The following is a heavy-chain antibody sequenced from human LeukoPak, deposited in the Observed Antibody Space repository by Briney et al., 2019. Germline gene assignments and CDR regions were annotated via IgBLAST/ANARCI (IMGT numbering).Heavy chain of an antibody. Sequence: PGGSLRLSCVASGFTFSSYWMSWVRQAPGKGLEWVANIKQDGSEKYYVDSVKGRFTISRDNAKNSLYLQMNSLRAEDTAVYYCARVPRYYYDSSGYCFDYWGQGTLVTVSS. J-gene: IGHJ4*02. CDR3: ARVPRYYYDSSGYCFDY. CDR1: GFTFSSYW. V-gene: IGHV3-7*01. CDR2: IKQDGSEK. D-gene: IGHD3-22*01.